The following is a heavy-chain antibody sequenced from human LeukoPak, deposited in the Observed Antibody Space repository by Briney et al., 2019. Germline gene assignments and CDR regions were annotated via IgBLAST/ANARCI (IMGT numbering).Heavy chain of an antibody. V-gene: IGHV3-7*01. D-gene: IGHD7-27*01. Sequence: GWSLRLSCSASGFAFSDYWMNLVRQAPGKGPEWVANINLGGSAKLYVDSVSGRCTISRDNAKNSLYLQLKSLRVEDPAVYYCAAWGLNNYWGQGTLVTVSS. CDR3: AAWGLNNY. J-gene: IGHJ4*02. CDR2: INLGGSAK. CDR1: GFAFSDYW.